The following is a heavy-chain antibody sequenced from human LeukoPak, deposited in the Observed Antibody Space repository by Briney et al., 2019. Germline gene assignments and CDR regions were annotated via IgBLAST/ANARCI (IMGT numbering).Heavy chain of an antibody. J-gene: IGHJ4*02. CDR1: GFTFSSYG. CDR2: IWYDGSNK. D-gene: IGHD3-22*01. CDR3: AKQSPTMIVVVITSYYFDY. Sequence: GRSLRLSCAASGFTFSSYGMHWVRQAPGKGLEWVAVIWYDGSNKYYADSVKGRFTISRDNSKNTLYLQMNSLRAEDTAIYYCAKQSPTMIVVVITSYYFDYWGQGTLVTVSS. V-gene: IGHV3-33*06.